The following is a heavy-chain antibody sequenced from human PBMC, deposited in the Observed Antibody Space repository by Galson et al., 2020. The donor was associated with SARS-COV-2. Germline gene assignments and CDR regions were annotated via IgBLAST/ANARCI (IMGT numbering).Heavy chain of an antibody. J-gene: IGHJ4*02. CDR1: GYPFATYG. CDR2: INTYNGNT. V-gene: IGHV1-18*01. Sequence: ASVKVSCKASGYPFATYGITWVRQAPGQGLEWMGWINTYNGNTNYAQNLQDRVTMTIDTSTRTVYMELTSLRSDDTAGYYCARPQTTASFDYWGQGTLVTVSS. CDR3: ARPQTTASFDY. D-gene: IGHD1-1*01.